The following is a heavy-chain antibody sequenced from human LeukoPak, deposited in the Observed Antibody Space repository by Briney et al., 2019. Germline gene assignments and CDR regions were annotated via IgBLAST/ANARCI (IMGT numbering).Heavy chain of an antibody. CDR3: ARGDYGGNPWNFDY. CDR2: IIPIFGTA. CDR1: GGTFSSYA. D-gene: IGHD4-23*01. J-gene: IGHJ4*02. Sequence: SVKVSCKASGGTFSSYAISWVRQAPGQGLEWMGRIIPIFGTANYAQKFQGRITITTDESTITAYMELSSLRSEDTAVYYCARGDYGGNPWNFDYWGQGTLVTVSS. V-gene: IGHV1-69*05.